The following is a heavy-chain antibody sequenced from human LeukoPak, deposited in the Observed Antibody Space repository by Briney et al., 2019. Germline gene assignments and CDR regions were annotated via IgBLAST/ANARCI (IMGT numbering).Heavy chain of an antibody. CDR2: INHSGST. V-gene: IGHV4-34*01. CDR3: ARVIYYDSSGYYLGGEPKRFTFDY. D-gene: IGHD3-22*01. J-gene: IGHJ4*02. CDR1: GGSFSGYY. Sequence: KSSETLSLTCAVYGGSFSGYYWSWIRQPPGKGLEWIGEINHSGSTNYNPSLKSRVTISVDTSKNQFSLKLSSVTAADTAVYYCARVIYYDSSGYYLGGEPKRFTFDYWGQGTLVTVSS.